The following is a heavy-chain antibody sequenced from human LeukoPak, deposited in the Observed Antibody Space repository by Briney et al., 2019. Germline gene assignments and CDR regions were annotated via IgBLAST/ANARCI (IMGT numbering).Heavy chain of an antibody. CDR1: GFTLINYA. CDR3: ASPKGGRYHEGFDY. V-gene: IGHV3-23*01. Sequence: RGSLRLSCAASGFTLINYAMSWVRQAPGKGLEWVSAISDSGGNTYYADSVRGRFTISRDNSKNTLYVQMNSLRAEDTAVYYCASPKGGRYHEGFDYWGQGTLVTVSS. J-gene: IGHJ4*02. D-gene: IGHD1-26*01. CDR2: ISDSGGNT.